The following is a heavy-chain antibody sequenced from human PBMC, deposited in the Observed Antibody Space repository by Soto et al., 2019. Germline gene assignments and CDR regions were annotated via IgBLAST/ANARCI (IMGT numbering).Heavy chain of an antibody. V-gene: IGHV3-15*01. CDR1: GFTFSNDL. CDR3: MTHAVIYSRGH. Sequence: GGALRLSCTASGFTFSNDLMNWVGQSPGKGLEWVARIKTVTDGGTTDYAAPVKGRFFISRDDSKSTLYLQMNSLKTEDTAIYYCMTHAVIYSRGHWGQGTLVTAPQ. CDR2: IKTVTDGGTT. J-gene: IGHJ4*02. D-gene: IGHD6-25*01.